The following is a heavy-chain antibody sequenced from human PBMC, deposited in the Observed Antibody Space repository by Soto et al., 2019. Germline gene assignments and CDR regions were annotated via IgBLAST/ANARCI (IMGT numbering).Heavy chain of an antibody. J-gene: IGHJ4*02. Sequence: SETLSLTCTVSGGSISSYYWSWIRQPPGKGLEWIGYIYYSGSTNYNPSLKSRVTISVDTSKNQFSLKLSSVTAADTAVYYCARGSDCSGGSCLDYWGQGTLVTVSS. CDR2: IYYSGST. CDR3: ARGSDCSGGSCLDY. V-gene: IGHV4-59*01. CDR1: GGSISSYY. D-gene: IGHD2-15*01.